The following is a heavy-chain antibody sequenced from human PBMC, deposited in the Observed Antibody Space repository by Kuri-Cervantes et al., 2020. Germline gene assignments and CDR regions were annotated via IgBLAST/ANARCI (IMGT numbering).Heavy chain of an antibody. CDR1: GFTFSNAW. CDR3: AKEGSAGGVYFDY. D-gene: IGHD2-8*02. Sequence: GGSLRLSCAASGFTFSNAWMSWVRQAPGKGLEWVSYISSSGSTIYYADSVKGRFTISRDSAKNSLYLQMHSLRAEDTALYYCAKEGSAGGVYFDYWGQGTLVTVSS. CDR2: ISSSGSTI. V-gene: IGHV3-11*01. J-gene: IGHJ4*02.